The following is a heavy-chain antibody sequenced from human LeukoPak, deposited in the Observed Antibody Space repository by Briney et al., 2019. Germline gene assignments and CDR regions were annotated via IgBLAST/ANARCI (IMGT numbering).Heavy chain of an antibody. CDR1: GFTFSSYG. J-gene: IGHJ4*02. V-gene: IGHV3-21*01. Sequence: GGSLRLSCAASGFTFSSYGMHWVRQAPGKGLEWVSSISSSSSYIYYADSVKGRFTISRDNAKNSLYLQMNSLRAEDTAVYYCARENGAMGALDYWGQGTLVTVSS. CDR3: ARENGAMGALDY. D-gene: IGHD1-26*01. CDR2: ISSSSSYI.